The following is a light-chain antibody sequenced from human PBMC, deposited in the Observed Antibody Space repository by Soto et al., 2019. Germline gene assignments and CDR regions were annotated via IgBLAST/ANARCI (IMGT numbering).Light chain of an antibody. J-gene: IGKJ2*01. V-gene: IGKV3-20*01. Sequence: EIVLTQSPGTLSLSPGERATLSCRASQSVSSSYLAWYQQKPGQAPRLLIYDASSRATGSPDRFSGSGSGTDFTLTISSLEPDDFAVYYCQQYGSSVYTFGQGTKLEIK. CDR3: QQYGSSVYT. CDR1: QSVSSSY. CDR2: DAS.